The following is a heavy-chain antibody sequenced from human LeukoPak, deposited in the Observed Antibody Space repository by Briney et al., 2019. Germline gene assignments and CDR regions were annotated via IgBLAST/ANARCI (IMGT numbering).Heavy chain of an antibody. Sequence: GGSLRLSCAASGFIFSSFAMNWVRQAPGKGLEWVSGISGSGDNTHYADSVKGRFTISRDNSKNTLYLQMNSLRAEDTAVYYCARMLDIAVAGLDYWGQGTLVTVSS. D-gene: IGHD6-19*01. V-gene: IGHV3-23*01. CDR2: ISGSGDNT. CDR3: ARMLDIAVAGLDY. J-gene: IGHJ4*02. CDR1: GFIFSSFA.